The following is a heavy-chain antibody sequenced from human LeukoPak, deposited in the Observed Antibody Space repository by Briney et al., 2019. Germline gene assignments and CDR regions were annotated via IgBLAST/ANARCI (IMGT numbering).Heavy chain of an antibody. CDR3: ARDAVFRGSGSYSPPYYYYYMDV. Sequence: SVKVSCKASGDTFNYYGISWVRQAPGQGLEWMGGIIPVFNAPNYAQSFQGRVTITADKSTTTVYMELSSLKSDDTAVYFCARDAVFRGSGSYSPPYYYYYMDVWGKGTTVTVSS. J-gene: IGHJ6*03. CDR2: IIPVFNAP. D-gene: IGHD3-10*01. CDR1: GDTFNYYG. V-gene: IGHV1-69*06.